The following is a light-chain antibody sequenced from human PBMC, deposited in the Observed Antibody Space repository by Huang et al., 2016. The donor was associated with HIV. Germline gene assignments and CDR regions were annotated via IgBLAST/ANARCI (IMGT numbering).Light chain of an antibody. Sequence: EVVMTQSPATLSVSPGERATLSCRASQSVSNNLALYQQKPGQAPRLFIYGASTRATGIPARFSGSGYGTEFTLTISSLQAEDFAVYYCQQYNNWPPYTFGQGTKLEIK. V-gene: IGKV3-15*01. J-gene: IGKJ2*01. CDR2: GAS. CDR1: QSVSNN. CDR3: QQYNNWPPYT.